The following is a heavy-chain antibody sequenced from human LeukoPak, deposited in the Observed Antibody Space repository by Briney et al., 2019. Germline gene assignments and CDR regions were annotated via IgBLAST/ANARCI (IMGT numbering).Heavy chain of an antibody. CDR2: IIPIHGIA. V-gene: IGHV1-69*04. CDR3: ARGGYQYDSSGYHFAHVDL. D-gene: IGHD3-22*01. Sequence: SVKVSCKASGDTLSSYAITWVRQAPGQGLAWMGRIIPIHGIATYPQKFQGRVSITADKSTRTAYMELGSLRFEDTAMYYCARGGYQYDSSGYHFAHVDLWGQGTLVTVSS. CDR1: GDTLSSYA. J-gene: IGHJ5*02.